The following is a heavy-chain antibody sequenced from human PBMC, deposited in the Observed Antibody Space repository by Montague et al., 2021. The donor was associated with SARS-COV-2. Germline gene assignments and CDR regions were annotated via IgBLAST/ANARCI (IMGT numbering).Heavy chain of an antibody. CDR1: GGSIGSSSYY. J-gene: IGHJ5*02. CDR2: IYYSGST. CDR3: PRQGPLFSWFDP. D-gene: IGHD3-10*02. V-gene: IGHV4-39*01. Sequence: SETLSLTCTVSGGSIGSSSYYWVWIRPPPGKGLVWIGSIYYSGSTYYNPSLKSRVTISEDTSQNQFSLRLGSVTAADTAVYYCPRQGPLFSWFDPWGQGTLVTVSS.